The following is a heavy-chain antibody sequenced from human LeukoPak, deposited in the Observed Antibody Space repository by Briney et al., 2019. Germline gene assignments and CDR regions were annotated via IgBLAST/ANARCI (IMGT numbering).Heavy chain of an antibody. J-gene: IGHJ4*02. Sequence: PSETLSLTCTFAGGSISSGGYYWRWIRQHPGKGLEWIGYIYYSGSTYYNPSLKSRVTISVDASKNQFSLKLSSVTAADTAVYYCARASRVRDGYLTFDYWGQGTLVTVSS. D-gene: IGHD5-24*01. V-gene: IGHV4-31*03. CDR3: ARASRVRDGYLTFDY. CDR1: GGSISSGGYY. CDR2: IYYSGST.